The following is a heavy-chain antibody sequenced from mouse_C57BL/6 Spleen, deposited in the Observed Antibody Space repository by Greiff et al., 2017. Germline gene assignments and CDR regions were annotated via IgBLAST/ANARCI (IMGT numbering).Heavy chain of an antibody. V-gene: IGHV1-64*01. CDR3: ARSYYDSSPGV. D-gene: IGHD1-1*01. J-gene: IGHJ1*03. CDR1: GYTFTSYW. Sequence: QVQLQQPGAELVKPGASVKLSCKASGYTFTSYWMHWVNQTPGQGLEWIGMIHPNSGSTNYNDKFKSKATLTVDKSSSTAYMQLSSLTSEDSAIYYCARSYYDSSPGVWGTGTTVTVSS. CDR2: IHPNSGST.